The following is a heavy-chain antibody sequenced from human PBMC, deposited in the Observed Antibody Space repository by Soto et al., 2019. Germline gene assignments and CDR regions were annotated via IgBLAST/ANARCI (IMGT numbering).Heavy chain of an antibody. V-gene: IGHV4-30-4*01. CDR3: ARVYSKYDWFDP. Sequence: LSLTCTVSGGSISSGNHHWSWIRQPPGKGLEWIGYIYFSGSTYYNASLKSRVTISVDTSKNQFSLKLSSVTAADTALYYCARVYSKYDWFDPWGQGTLVTVSS. CDR2: IYFSGST. D-gene: IGHD4-4*01. J-gene: IGHJ5*02. CDR1: GGSISSGNHH.